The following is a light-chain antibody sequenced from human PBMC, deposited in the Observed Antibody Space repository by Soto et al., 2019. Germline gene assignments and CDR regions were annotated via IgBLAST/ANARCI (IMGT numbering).Light chain of an antibody. CDR1: QSVSSY. V-gene: IGKV3-11*01. Sequence: EIVLTQSPATLSLSPGERDTLSCRASQSVSSYLAWYQQKPGQAPRLLIYDASNRATGIPARFSGSGSGTDFTLTISSVEPEDFAGYYCQQRSNWPLTFGGGTNVEI. CDR2: DAS. CDR3: QQRSNWPLT. J-gene: IGKJ4*01.